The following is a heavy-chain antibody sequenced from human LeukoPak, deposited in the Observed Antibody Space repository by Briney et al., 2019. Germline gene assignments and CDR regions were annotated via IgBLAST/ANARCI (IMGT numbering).Heavy chain of an antibody. V-gene: IGHV1-2*02. CDR3: ARSSRYDIWTGYPY. J-gene: IGHJ4*02. CDR1: GYTFTGYY. D-gene: IGHD3-9*01. Sequence: ASVKVSCKASGYTFTGYYMHWVRQAPGQRLEWIGWIKANSGGTNYAQKFPGRVTMTRDTSISTAYMELSRLRSDDTAVYYCARSSRYDIWTGYPYWGQGTLVTVSP. CDR2: IKANSGGT.